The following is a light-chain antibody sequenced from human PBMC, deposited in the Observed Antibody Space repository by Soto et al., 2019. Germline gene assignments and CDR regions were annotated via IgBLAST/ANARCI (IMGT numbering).Light chain of an antibody. CDR2: EVS. CDR1: SSDVGAYDF. CDR3: SSYTSSSTRV. Sequence: QSALTQPASVSGSPGQSITICCTGTSSDVGAYDFVSWYQQHPDKAPKLMIYEVSNRPSGVSNRFSGSKSVNTATLTISGLQAEDEADYYCSSYTSSSTRVFGTGTKLTVL. J-gene: IGLJ1*01. V-gene: IGLV2-14*03.